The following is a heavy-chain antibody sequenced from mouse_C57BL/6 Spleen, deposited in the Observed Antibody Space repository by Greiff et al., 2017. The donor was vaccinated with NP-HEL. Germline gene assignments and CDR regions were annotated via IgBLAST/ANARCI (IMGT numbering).Heavy chain of an antibody. CDR2: INPSSGYT. CDR3: AIYYDYDEAWFAY. D-gene: IGHD2-4*01. J-gene: IGHJ3*01. V-gene: IGHV1-7*01. CDR1: GYTFTSYW. Sequence: VQLQQSGAELAKPGASVKLSCKASGYTFTSYWMHWVKQRPGQGLEWIGYINPSSGYTKYNQKFKDKATLTADKSSSTAYMQLSSLTYEDSAVYYCAIYYDYDEAWFAYWGQGTLVTVSA.